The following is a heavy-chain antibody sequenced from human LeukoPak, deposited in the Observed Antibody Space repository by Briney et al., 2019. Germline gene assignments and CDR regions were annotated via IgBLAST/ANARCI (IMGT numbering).Heavy chain of an antibody. V-gene: IGHV3-23*01. CDR3: ARLRFLEWLTQGQYYFDY. J-gene: IGHJ4*02. D-gene: IGHD3-3*01. Sequence: AGGSLRLPCAASGFTFSSYAMSWVRQAPGKGLEWVSAISGSGGSTYYADSVKGRFTISRDNSKNTLYLQMNSLRAEDTAVYYCARLRFLEWLTQGQYYFDYWGQGTLVTVSS. CDR1: GFTFSSYA. CDR2: ISGSGGST.